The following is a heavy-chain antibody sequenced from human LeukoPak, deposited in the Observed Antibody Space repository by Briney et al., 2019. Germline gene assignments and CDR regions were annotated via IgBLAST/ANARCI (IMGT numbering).Heavy chain of an antibody. CDR3: ARGKDLGAFDI. CDR2: INPNSGGT. CDR1: GYTFTGYY. J-gene: IGHJ3*02. Sequence: ASVKVSCKASGYTFTGYYMHWVRQAPGQGLEWMGWINPNSGGTNYALKFQGWVTMTRDTSISTAYMELSRLRSDDTAVYYCARGKDLGAFDIWGQGTMVTVSS. D-gene: IGHD3-16*01. V-gene: IGHV1-2*04.